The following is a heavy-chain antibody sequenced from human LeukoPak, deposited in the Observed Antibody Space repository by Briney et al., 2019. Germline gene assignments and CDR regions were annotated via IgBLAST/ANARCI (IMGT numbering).Heavy chain of an antibody. Sequence: SETLSLTCTVSGASFSSSTYYWSWIRQPPGKGLEWIGSIYYSGSTYYNPSLKSPVPMYVDTSKNQFSLKLSSVTAADTAVYYCARHAGGISATGTRPFDYWGQGTLVTVSS. V-gene: IGHV4-39*01. D-gene: IGHD6-13*01. CDR1: GASFSSSTYY. CDR2: IYYSGST. CDR3: ARHAGGISATGTRPFDY. J-gene: IGHJ4*02.